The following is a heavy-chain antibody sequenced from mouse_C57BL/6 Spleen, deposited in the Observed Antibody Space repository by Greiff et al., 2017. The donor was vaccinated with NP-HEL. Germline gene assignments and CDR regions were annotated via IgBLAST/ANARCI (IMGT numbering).Heavy chain of an antibody. J-gene: IGHJ3*01. Sequence: QVQLQQPGAELVKPGASVKLSCKASGYTFTSYWITWVKQRPGQGLEWIGDIYPGSGSTNYNGKFKSKATLTVDTSSSTAYMQLSSLTSEDSAVYYCARRNDYYGPWFAYWGQGTLVTVSA. CDR3: ARRNDYYGPWFAY. D-gene: IGHD1-2*01. CDR2: IYPGSGST. CDR1: GYTFTSYW. V-gene: IGHV1-55*01.